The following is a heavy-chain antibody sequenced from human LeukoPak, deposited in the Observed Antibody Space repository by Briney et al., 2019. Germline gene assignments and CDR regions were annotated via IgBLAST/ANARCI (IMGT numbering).Heavy chain of an antibody. CDR3: EGYFEPFDH. J-gene: IGHJ4*02. D-gene: IGHD2/OR15-2a*01. Sequence: PSETLSLTCVVSGASVSSSHWNWIRQLPGKGLERIGCLSYTGKTDYNPSLTSRVTISLDTSKNQVSLKLRSVTAADTAVYCSEGYFEPFDHWGQGTLVTVSS. CDR2: LSYTGKT. V-gene: IGHV4-59*02. CDR1: GASVSSSH.